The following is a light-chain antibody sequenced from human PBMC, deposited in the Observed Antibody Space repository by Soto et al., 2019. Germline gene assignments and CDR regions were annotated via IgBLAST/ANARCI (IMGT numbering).Light chain of an antibody. V-gene: IGLV2-14*01. Sequence: QSALTQPASVSGSPGQSITISCTGTSTDVGDSNHVSWYQHHPGKAPKLIIYEVSYRPSGVSNRFSGSKSAYMASLTISGLQAEDEADYYCNSQTTSGIRVFGTGTKLTVL. CDR3: NSQTTSGIRV. CDR1: STDVGDSNH. J-gene: IGLJ1*01. CDR2: EVS.